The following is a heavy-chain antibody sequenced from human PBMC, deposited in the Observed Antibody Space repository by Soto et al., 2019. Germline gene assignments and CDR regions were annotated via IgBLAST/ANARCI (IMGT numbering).Heavy chain of an antibody. V-gene: IGHV1-18*01. D-gene: IGHD4-17*01. J-gene: IGHJ4*02. Sequence: QVHLVQSGAEGKKPGASVRVSCKASGYTFTSYGVSWVGQAPGQGLEGMGWISAYKGDTSYAQKVQGRVTMTTDTSTSTAYMELRSLTSDDTAVCYCARATPVVRLLYFDYWGQGTLVTVSS. CDR3: ARATPVVRLLYFDY. CDR2: ISAYKGDT. CDR1: GYTFTSYG.